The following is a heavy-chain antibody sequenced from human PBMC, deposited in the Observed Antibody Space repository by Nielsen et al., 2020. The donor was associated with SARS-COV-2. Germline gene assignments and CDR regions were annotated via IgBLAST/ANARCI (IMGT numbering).Heavy chain of an antibody. CDR3: AKDLKYYDILTGYMQSSYPRRYYYYGMDV. D-gene: IGHD3-9*01. V-gene: IGHV3-7*01. J-gene: IGHJ6*02. CDR2: IKPDGSEK. Sequence: GGSLRLSCTASGFTFSTYGMSWVRQVPGKGLEWVADIKPDGSEKFYVDSVKGRFTISRDNAKNSMSLQMNSLRVEDTAVYYCAKDLKYYDILTGYMQSSYPRRYYYYGMDVWGQGTTVTVSS. CDR1: GFTFSTYG.